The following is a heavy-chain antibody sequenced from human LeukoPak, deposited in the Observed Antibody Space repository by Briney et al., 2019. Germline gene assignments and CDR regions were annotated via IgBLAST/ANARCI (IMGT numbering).Heavy chain of an antibody. D-gene: IGHD2-21*02. CDR3: ASSRDVLTGVFDY. J-gene: IGHJ4*02. CDR2: IIPIFGIA. Sequence: SVKVSCKASGGTFSSYAISWVRQAPGQGLEWMGRIIPIFGIANYAQKFQGRVTITADKSTSTAYMELSSLRSEDTAVYYCASSRDVLTGVFDYWGQGTLVAVSS. V-gene: IGHV1-69*04. CDR1: GGTFSSYA.